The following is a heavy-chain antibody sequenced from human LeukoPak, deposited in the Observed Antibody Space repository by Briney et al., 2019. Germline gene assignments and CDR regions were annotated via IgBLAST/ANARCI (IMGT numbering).Heavy chain of an antibody. CDR3: VRDFSLTWLERPFDY. V-gene: IGHV3-7*01. D-gene: IGHD1-1*01. Sequence: PGGSLRLSCAASGFTFSSYWMTWVRQAPGEGLEWVANIKQDGSEKYYVDSVKGRFTISRDDAKNSLYLQMNSLRAEDTAVYYCVRDFSLTWLERPFDYWGQGTLVTASS. CDR2: IKQDGSEK. J-gene: IGHJ4*02. CDR1: GFTFSSYW.